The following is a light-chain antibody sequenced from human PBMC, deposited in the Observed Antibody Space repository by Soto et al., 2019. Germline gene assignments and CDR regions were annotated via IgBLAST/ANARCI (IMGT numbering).Light chain of an antibody. J-gene: IGKJ5*01. V-gene: IGKV3-11*01. CDR3: QHRFDWPPT. CDR2: DAS. Sequence: EIVLTQSPATLSLSPGERATVSCRASQNIGNFLAWYQQKPGQAPRLLIYDASNRVPGIPGRFSGSGSGTEFALSIANVEAEDFAVYFCQHRFDWPPTFGQGTRLE. CDR1: QNIGNF.